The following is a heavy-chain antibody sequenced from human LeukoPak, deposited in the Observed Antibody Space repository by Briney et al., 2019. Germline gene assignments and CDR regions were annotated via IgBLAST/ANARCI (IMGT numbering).Heavy chain of an antibody. J-gene: IGHJ4*02. CDR1: GFIFSSYA. CDR2: ITGAGGST. Sequence: GGSLRLSCAASGFIFSSYAMSWVRQAPGKGLEWVSTITGAGGSTYYADSVKGRFTISRDNSKNTLYLQANSLRVEDTAVYYCAKHTGTWPIYYFDYWGQGTLVTVSS. V-gene: IGHV3-23*01. CDR3: AKHTGTWPIYYFDY. D-gene: IGHD5-12*01.